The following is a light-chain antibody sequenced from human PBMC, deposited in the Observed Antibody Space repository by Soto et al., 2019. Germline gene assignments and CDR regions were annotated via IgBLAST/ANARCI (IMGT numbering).Light chain of an antibody. CDR3: AAWDDSLNGHV. Sequence: QSVLTHPHSASGTPGQRFTISCSGSSSNIATSSLRWFHQLPGTAPKLLISTTNQRPSGVPERFSGSKSGTSASLAISGLQSEDEADYYCAAWDDSLNGHVFGTGTKVTVL. J-gene: IGLJ1*01. CDR2: TTN. V-gene: IGLV1-44*01. CDR1: SSNIATSS.